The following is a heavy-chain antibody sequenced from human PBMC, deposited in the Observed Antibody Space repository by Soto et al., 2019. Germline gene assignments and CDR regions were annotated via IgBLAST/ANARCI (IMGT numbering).Heavy chain of an antibody. CDR2: IFYSGST. J-gene: IGHJ6*02. CDR3: ARARVGQYPWDSKPYYYYGMDV. D-gene: IGHD1-26*01. Sequence: PSETLSLTCSVSGGSISDFYWSWIRHPPGKGLEWIGFIFYSGSTSYNPSLKSRVTISVDTSKNQFSLRLRPVTAADTAVYFCARARVGQYPWDSKPYYYYGMDVWGQATTVTVSS. V-gene: IGHV4-59*01. CDR1: GGSISDFY.